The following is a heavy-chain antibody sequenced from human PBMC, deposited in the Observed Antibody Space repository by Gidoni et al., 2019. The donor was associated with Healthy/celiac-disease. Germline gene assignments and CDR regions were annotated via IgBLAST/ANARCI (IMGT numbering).Heavy chain of an antibody. CDR1: GFTFSSYS. J-gene: IGHJ4*02. D-gene: IGHD3-16*02. CDR2: ISSSSSYI. Sequence: EVQLVESGGGLVKPGGSLRLSCAASGFTFSSYSMNWVRQAPGKGLEWVSSISSSSSYIYYADSVKGRFTISRDNAKNSLYLQMNSLRAEDTAVYYCASLNYDYVWGSYRYTLDYWGQGTLVTVSS. CDR3: ASLNYDYVWGSYRYTLDY. V-gene: IGHV3-21*01.